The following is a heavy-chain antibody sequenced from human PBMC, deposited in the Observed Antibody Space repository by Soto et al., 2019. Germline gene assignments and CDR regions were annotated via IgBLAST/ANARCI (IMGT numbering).Heavy chain of an antibody. D-gene: IGHD5-18*01. CDR1: GFTFSSYW. V-gene: IGHV3-7*01. Sequence: GGSLRLSCAASGFTFSSYWMSWVRQAPGKGLEWVANIKQDGSEKYYVDSVKGRFTISRDNAKKSLYLQMNSLRAEDTAVYYCARGKGGETAMDNFDYWGQGTLVTVSS. CDR3: ARGKGGETAMDNFDY. CDR2: IKQDGSEK. J-gene: IGHJ4*02.